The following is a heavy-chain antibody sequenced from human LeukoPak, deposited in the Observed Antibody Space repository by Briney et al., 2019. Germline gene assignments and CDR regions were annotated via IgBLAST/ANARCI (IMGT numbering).Heavy chain of an antibody. CDR2: MSGIGGST. J-gene: IGHJ4*02. CDR3: ARESGDYDEYYFDY. CDR1: GFTFTSYA. Sequence: GGSLRLSCAPSGFTFTSYALSWVRQAPGKGLEWVAAMSGIGGSTYYADSVEGRFAISRDNSKNTMYLQMNSRRAEDAAVYYCARESGDYDEYYFDYWGQGTLVTVSS. V-gene: IGHV3-23*01. D-gene: IGHD4-17*01.